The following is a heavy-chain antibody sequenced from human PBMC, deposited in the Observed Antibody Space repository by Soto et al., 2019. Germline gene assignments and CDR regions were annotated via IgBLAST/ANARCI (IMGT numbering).Heavy chain of an antibody. CDR1: GYTFTSYD. CDR3: ASSIRYSSSWYDRGFDP. CDR2: MNPNSGNT. D-gene: IGHD6-13*01. V-gene: IGHV1-8*01. Sequence: ASVKVSSKASGYTFTSYDINWVRQATGQGLEWMGWMNPNSGNTGYAQKFQGRVTMTRNTSISTAYMELSSPRSEDTAVYYCASSIRYSSSWYDRGFDPWGQGTLVTVSS. J-gene: IGHJ5*02.